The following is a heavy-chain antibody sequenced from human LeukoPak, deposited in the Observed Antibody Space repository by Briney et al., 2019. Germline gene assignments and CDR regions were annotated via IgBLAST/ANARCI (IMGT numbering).Heavy chain of an antibody. CDR2: IYYSGST. CDR1: GGSISSNIYY. CDR3: ARQSSVGACPFHY. Sequence: SETLSLTCSVSGGSISSNIYYWGWIRQPPGKGLEWLGSIYYSGSTYYNPSLKSRVTISVDTSKNQFSLKLSSVTAADTAVYYCARQSSVGACPFHYWGQGTRVSVSS. D-gene: IGHD1-26*01. V-gene: IGHV4-39*01. J-gene: IGHJ4*02.